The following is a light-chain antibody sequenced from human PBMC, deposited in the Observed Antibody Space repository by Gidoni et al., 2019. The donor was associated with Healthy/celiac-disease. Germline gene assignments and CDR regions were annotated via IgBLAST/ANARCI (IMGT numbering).Light chain of an antibody. V-gene: IGLV3-1*01. CDR1: KLGDKY. CDR3: QAWDNSTVV. J-gene: IGLJ2*01. CDR2: QDS. Sequence: SYELTQPPSVSVSPGQTASITCSGHKLGDKYACWYQQKPGQSPVLVIYQDSQRPSGIPERFSGSNSGNTATLTISGTQAMDEADYYCQAWDNSTVVFGGGTKLTVL.